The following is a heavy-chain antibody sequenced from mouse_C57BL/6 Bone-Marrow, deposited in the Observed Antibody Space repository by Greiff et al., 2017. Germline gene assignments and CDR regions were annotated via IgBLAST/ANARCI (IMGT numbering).Heavy chain of an antibody. CDR2: IYPSDSYT. J-gene: IGHJ4*01. CDR3: ARPGKNWNCAIDF. D-gene: IGHD4-1*01. V-gene: IGHV1-59*01. CDR1: GYTFTSYW. Sequence: VQLQQSGAELVRPGTSVKMSCKASGYTFTSYWMDWVKQRPGHGLEWIGVIYPSDSYTNYNQKFKGKATLTVDTSSSTAYMQLSSLTSEDSAVYYCARPGKNWNCAIDFWGKGTTVTVSS.